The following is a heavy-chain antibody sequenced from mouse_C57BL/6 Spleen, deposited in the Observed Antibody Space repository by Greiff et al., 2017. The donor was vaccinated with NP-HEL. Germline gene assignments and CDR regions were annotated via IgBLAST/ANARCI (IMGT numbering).Heavy chain of an antibody. D-gene: IGHD2-5*01. V-gene: IGHV1-82*01. CDR1: GYAFSSSW. Sequence: VQLKQSGPELVKPGASVKISCKASGYAFSSSWMNWVKQRPGKGLEWIGRIYPGDGDTNYNGKFKGKATLTADKSSSTAYMQLSSLTSEDSAVYFCATYYSNAMDYWGQGTSVTVSS. CDR2: IYPGDGDT. J-gene: IGHJ4*01. CDR3: ATYYSNAMDY.